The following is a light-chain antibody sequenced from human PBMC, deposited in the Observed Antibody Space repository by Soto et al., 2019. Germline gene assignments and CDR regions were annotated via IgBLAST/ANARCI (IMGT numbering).Light chain of an antibody. V-gene: IGLV7-46*01. CDR1: SGPFTSAHY. CDR3: MLSFDGAYWV. CDR2: DTT. Sequence: QAVVTQESSLTVSPGGTVTLTCDSSSGPFTSAHYPYWLQQKPGQAPRTLISDTTRRHSSTPARFSGSLLGGKAALTLSGAQPEDEAEYHCMLSFDGAYWVFGGGTKLTVL. J-gene: IGLJ3*02.